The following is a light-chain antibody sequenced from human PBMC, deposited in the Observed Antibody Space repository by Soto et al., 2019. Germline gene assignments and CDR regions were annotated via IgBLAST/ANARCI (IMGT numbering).Light chain of an antibody. CDR2: DAS. V-gene: IGKV1-5*01. Sequence: DIQMTQSPSTLSASVGDRVTITCRASQSISSWSAWYQQKPGKAPKLLIYDASNLESGVPSRFGGSGSGTEFTLTISSLHPDDFATYYCQQYNSNLYTFGQGTKVDIK. CDR3: QQYNSNLYT. J-gene: IGKJ2*01. CDR1: QSISSW.